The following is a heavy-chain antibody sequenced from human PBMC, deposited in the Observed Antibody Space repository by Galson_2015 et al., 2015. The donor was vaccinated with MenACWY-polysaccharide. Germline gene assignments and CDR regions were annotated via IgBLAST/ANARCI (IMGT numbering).Heavy chain of an antibody. CDR1: GFTFSSYW. V-gene: IGHV3-7*01. CDR3: ARGHYGMDV. CDR2: IKKDGSEK. J-gene: IGHJ6*02. Sequence: SLRLSCAASGFTFSSYWMTWVRQAPGKGLEWVANIKKDGSEKYYVDSVKGRFTISRDNALYLQMNSLSAEETAVYFCARGHYGMDVWGQGTTVTVSS.